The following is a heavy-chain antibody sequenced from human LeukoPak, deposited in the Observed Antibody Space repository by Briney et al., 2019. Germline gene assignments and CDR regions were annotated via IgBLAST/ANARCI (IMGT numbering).Heavy chain of an antibody. CDR2: INHSGVT. V-gene: IGHV4-34*01. D-gene: IGHD2/OR15-2a*01. CDR3: AKLSPRSG. J-gene: IGHJ4*02. Sequence: SETLSLTCSVSGASFSDYYWSWVHQSPGKGLERIGEINHSGVTHYNPSLKSRVTMSADPSKIQFSLNLTSLTAADSAVYYCAKLSPRSGWGQGTLVTVSS. CDR1: GASFSDYY.